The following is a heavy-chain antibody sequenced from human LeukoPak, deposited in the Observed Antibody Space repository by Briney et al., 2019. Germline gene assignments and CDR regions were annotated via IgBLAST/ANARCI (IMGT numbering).Heavy chain of an antibody. CDR2: IYHSGST. J-gene: IGHJ5*02. Sequence: SETLSLTCAVSGGSISSGGYSWSWIRQPPGKGLEWIGYIYHSGSTYYNPSPKSRVTISVDRSKNQFSLKLSSVTAADTAVYYCARGAGYCSSTSCLENNWFDPWGQGTLVTVSS. CDR3: ARGAGYCSSTSCLENNWFDP. D-gene: IGHD2-2*01. CDR1: GGSISSGGYS. V-gene: IGHV4-30-2*01.